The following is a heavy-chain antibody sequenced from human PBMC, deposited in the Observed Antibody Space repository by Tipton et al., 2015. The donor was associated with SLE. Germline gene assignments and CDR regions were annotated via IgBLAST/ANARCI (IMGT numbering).Heavy chain of an antibody. D-gene: IGHD2-8*01. CDR3: ARGRVMV. CDR2: IYYSGST. CDR1: GFTVSSNY. V-gene: IGHV4-59*02. J-gene: IGHJ4*02. Sequence: LRLSCAASGFTVSSNYMSWVRQAPGKGLEWIGYIYYSGSTYYNPSLKSRVTISVDTSKNQFSLKLSSVTAADTAVYYCARGRVMVWGQGTLVTVSS.